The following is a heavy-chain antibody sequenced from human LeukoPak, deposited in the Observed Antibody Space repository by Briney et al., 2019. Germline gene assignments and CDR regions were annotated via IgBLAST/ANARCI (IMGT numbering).Heavy chain of an antibody. V-gene: IGHV3-21*01. CDR2: ISSSSSYI. Sequence: PGGSLRLSCAASGFTFSSYSMNWGRQAPGKGLEWVSSISSSSSYIYYADSVKGRFTISRDNAKNSLYLQMNSLRAEDTAVYYCARAEYQLLHATDYWGQGTLVTVSS. CDR1: GFTFSSYS. J-gene: IGHJ4*02. D-gene: IGHD2-2*01. CDR3: ARAEYQLLHATDY.